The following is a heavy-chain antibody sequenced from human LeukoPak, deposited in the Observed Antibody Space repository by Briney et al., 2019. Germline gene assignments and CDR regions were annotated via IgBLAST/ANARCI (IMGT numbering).Heavy chain of an antibody. V-gene: IGHV1-46*01. CDR3: ASTVAGELFAFDI. D-gene: IGHD6-19*01. J-gene: IGHJ3*02. Sequence: GASVKVSCKASGYTFTSYYMHWVRQAPGQGLEWMGIINPSGGSTSYAQKFQGRVTKTRDTSTSTVYMELSSLRSEDTAVYYCASTVAGELFAFDIWGQGTMVTVSS. CDR2: INPSGGST. CDR1: GYTFTSYY.